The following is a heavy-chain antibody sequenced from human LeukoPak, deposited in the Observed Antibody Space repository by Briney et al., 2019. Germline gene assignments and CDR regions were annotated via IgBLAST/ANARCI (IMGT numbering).Heavy chain of an antibody. CDR3: ASERGVGIDY. J-gene: IGHJ4*02. D-gene: IGHD1-26*01. CDR1: GGSISSYY. CDR2: IYYSGST. Sequence: SETLSLTCTVSGGSISSYYWSWIRQPPGKGLEWIGYIYYSGSTNYNPSLKSRVTISVDTSKNQFSLKLSSVTAADTAVYYCASERGVGIDYWGQGTLVTVSS. V-gene: IGHV4-59*01.